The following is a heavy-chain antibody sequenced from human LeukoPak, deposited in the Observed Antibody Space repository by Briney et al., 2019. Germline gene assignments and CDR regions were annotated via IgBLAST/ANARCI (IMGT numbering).Heavy chain of an antibody. CDR3: AREFRGSYYDYYFDY. J-gene: IGHJ4*02. CDR1: GYSISSGYY. Sequence: SETLSLTCTVSGYSISSGYYWGWIRQPPGKGLEWIGSIYHSGSTYYNPSLKSRVTISVDTSKNQFSLKLSSVTAADTAVYYCAREFRGSYYDYYFDYWGQGTLVTVSS. D-gene: IGHD1-26*01. CDR2: IYHSGST. V-gene: IGHV4-38-2*02.